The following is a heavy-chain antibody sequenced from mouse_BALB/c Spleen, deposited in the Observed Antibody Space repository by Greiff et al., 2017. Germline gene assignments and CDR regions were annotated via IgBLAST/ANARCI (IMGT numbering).Heavy chain of an antibody. CDR3: ARLGVYAMDY. J-gene: IGHJ4*01. D-gene: IGHD3-1*01. CDR1: GFTFSSYG. V-gene: IGHV5-6*01. CDR2: ISSGGSYT. Sequence: EVQRVESGGDLVKPGGSLKLSCAASGFTFSSYGMSWVRQTPDKRLEWVANISSGGSYTYYPDSVKGRFTISRDNAKNTLYLQMSSLKSEDTAMYYCARLGVYAMDYWGQGTSVTVSS.